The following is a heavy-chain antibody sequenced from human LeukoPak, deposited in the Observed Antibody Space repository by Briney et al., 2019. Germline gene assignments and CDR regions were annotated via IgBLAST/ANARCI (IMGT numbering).Heavy chain of an antibody. CDR1: GFTFSSHW. CDR3: VRDGVGAPPFDY. J-gene: IGHJ4*02. D-gene: IGHD1-26*01. Sequence: GGSLRLSCAASGFTFSSHWMHWVRQTPGKGLVRVSRIKSDGSSVDYADSVKGRFTTSRDNAKNTLYLQMNSLRAEDMAVYYCVRDGVGAPPFDYWGQGALVTVSS. V-gene: IGHV3-74*01. CDR2: IKSDGSSV.